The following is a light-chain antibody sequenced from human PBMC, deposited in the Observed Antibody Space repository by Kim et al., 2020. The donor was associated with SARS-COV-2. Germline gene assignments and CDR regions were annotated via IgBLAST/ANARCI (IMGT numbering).Light chain of an antibody. V-gene: IGKV1-5*03. CDR3: QQYHSYPYT. CDR1: QSINSW. Sequence: STFVGDGVTITCRASQSINSWLAWYQSKPGKAPKLLIYKASSLETGVPSRFSGSGSGTEFTLTISSLQPDDFATYYCQQYHSYPYTFGQGTKLEI. CDR2: KAS. J-gene: IGKJ2*01.